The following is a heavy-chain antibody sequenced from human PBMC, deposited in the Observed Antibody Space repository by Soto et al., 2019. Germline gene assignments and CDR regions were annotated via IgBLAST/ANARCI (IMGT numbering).Heavy chain of an antibody. CDR1: GGTFSSYA. J-gene: IGHJ3*02. Sequence: QVQLVQSGAEVKKPGSSVKVSCKASGGTFSSYAISWVRQAPGQGLEWMGGIIPIFGTANYAQKFQGRVTITADESTSTAYMELSSLRSEDTAVYYCAWGGAHRGYYPPYAFDIWGQGTMVTVSS. CDR2: IIPIFGTA. V-gene: IGHV1-69*01. CDR3: AWGGAHRGYYPPYAFDI. D-gene: IGHD3-22*01.